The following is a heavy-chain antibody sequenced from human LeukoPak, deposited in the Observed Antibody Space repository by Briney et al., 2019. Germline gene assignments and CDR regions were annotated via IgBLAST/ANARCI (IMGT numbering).Heavy chain of an antibody. CDR2: IYYSGST. CDR1: GGSISSYY. CDR3: ARGRPHFDYYDSSGYYDIDY. D-gene: IGHD3-22*01. Sequence: PSETLSLTCTVSGGSISSYYWSWIRQPPGKGLEWIGYIYYSGSTNYNPSLKSRVTISVDTSKNQFSLKLSSVTAADTAVYYCARGRPHFDYYDSSGYYDIDYWGQGTLVTVSS. J-gene: IGHJ4*02. V-gene: IGHV4-59*01.